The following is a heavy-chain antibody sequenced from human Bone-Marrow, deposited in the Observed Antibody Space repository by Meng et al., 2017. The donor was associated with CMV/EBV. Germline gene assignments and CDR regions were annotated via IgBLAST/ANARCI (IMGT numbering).Heavy chain of an antibody. V-gene: IGHV4-59*01. CDR3: ARENSENWFDP. D-gene: IGHD4-23*01. J-gene: IGHJ5*02. Sequence: SETLSLTCTVSGGSISSYYWSWIRQPPGKGLEWIGYIYYSGSTNYNPSLKSRVTISVDTSKNQFSLKLSSVTAADTAVYYCARENSENWFDPWGQGTLVTVS. CDR2: IYYSGST. CDR1: GGSISSYY.